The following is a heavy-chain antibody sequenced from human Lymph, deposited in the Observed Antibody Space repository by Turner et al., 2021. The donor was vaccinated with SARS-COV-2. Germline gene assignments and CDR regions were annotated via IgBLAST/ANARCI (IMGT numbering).Heavy chain of an antibody. CDR1: GIIVSRNY. CDR2: IYSGGTT. V-gene: IGHV3-53*02. CDR3: ARDLGTYGMDV. Sequence: EVQLVETGGGLIQPGGSLRLPCAASGIIVSRNYMNWVRQAPGKGLEWVSVIYSGGTTYYADSVKGRFTISRDNSNNTLYLQMNSLRVEYTAVYYCARDLGTYGMDVWGQGTTVTVSS. D-gene: IGHD6-13*01. J-gene: IGHJ6*02.